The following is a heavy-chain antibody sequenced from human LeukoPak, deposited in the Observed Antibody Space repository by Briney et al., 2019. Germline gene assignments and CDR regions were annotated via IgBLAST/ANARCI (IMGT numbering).Heavy chain of an antibody. J-gene: IGHJ4*02. CDR3: ARANYYDSSGNYFDY. CDR1: GGSVSSHD. CDR2: ILHSGNT. D-gene: IGHD3-22*01. V-gene: IGHV4-59*02. Sequence: PSETLSFTCTVSGGSVSSHDWTWIRQSPEKGLEWMGYILHSGNTNYNPSLKSRVSMSLETSMNQIALSLSAVTAADTAVYYCARANYYDSSGNYFDYWGQASLVAVSS.